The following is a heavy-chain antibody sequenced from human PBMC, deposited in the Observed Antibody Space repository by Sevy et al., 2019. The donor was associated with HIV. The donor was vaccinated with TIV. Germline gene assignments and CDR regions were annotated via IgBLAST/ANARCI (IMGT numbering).Heavy chain of an antibody. V-gene: IGHV4-61*02. CDR2: IHASGST. CDR3: ARERGSNILTLGLDF. J-gene: IGHJ4*02. D-gene: IGHD3-9*01. Sequence: SETPLTCTVSAGSISSDSYFWNWIRQPAGKGLEWIGRIHASGSTIYNPSLKSRVTMSVDKSKSQFSLRLTSVTAADSAVYFCARERGSNILTLGLDFWGQGSLVTVSS. CDR1: AGSISSDSYF.